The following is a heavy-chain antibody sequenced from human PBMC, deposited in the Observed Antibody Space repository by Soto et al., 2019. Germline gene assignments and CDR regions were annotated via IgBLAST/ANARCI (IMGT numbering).Heavy chain of an antibody. CDR1: GGSVSSATYY. CDR3: ARSPYCSNTSGYALVPN. Sequence: PSETLSLTCTVSGGSVSSATYYWSCILQPPGKGLEWIVYIYYSGTTNYNPSLKSRVTIAVDTSKNQFSLKLSSVTAADTAVYYCARSPYCSNTSGYALVPNWGQGTLVTVSS. J-gene: IGHJ4*02. CDR2: IYYSGTT. D-gene: IGHD2-2*01. V-gene: IGHV4-61*01.